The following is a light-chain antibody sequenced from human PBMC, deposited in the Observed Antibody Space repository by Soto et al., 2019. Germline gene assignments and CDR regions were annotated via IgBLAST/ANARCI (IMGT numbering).Light chain of an antibody. V-gene: IGKV1-39*01. J-gene: IGKJ1*01. Sequence: DIQLTQSPSPLSASVGDRVAITCLASQSISTYLNWYQQKPGKAPKLLIYAASTLQSGVPSRFSGSGSGTDFTLTISCLQSEDFATYYCQQYYSYPRTFGQGTKVDIK. CDR2: AAS. CDR1: QSISTY. CDR3: QQYYSYPRT.